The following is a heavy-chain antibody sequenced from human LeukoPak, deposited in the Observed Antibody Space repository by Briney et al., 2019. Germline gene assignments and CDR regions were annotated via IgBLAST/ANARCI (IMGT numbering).Heavy chain of an antibody. CDR1: GGSIRGTSYY. V-gene: IGHV4-39*01. J-gene: IGHJ3*01. Sequence: SETLSLTPTVSGGSIRGTSYYSGWFRRPPRKGLGLIGCISYSGSTYYNPSLTSRVTVFVDTSKNQFSLNLNYMTAADTSVYHCARFGTNWVSSGGTHTDFLDLWGQGTMVTVSP. CDR3: ARFGTNWVSSGGTHTDFLDL. D-gene: IGHD3-3*01. CDR2: ISYSGST.